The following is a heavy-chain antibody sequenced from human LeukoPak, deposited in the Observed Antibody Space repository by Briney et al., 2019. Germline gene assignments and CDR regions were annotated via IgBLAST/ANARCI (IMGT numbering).Heavy chain of an antibody. Sequence: SETLSLTCAVYGGSFSGYYWSWIRRPPGKGLEWIGEINHSGSTNYNPSLKSRVTIPVDTSKNQFSLKLSSVTAADTAVYYCARGRIVVVTAILSSDAYGMDVWGQGTTVTVSS. J-gene: IGHJ6*02. CDR1: GGSFSGYY. CDR3: ARGRIVVVTAILSSDAYGMDV. CDR2: INHSGST. D-gene: IGHD2-21*02. V-gene: IGHV4-34*01.